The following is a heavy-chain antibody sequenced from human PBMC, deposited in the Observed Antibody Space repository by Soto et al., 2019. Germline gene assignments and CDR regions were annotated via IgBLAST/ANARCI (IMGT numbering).Heavy chain of an antibody. CDR3: ARDLVVVAATSLVYYYYGMDV. Sequence: EVQLVESGGGLIQPGGSLSLSCAASGFTVSSDYMSWVRQAPGKGLEWVSVIYSGGSTYYADSVKGRFTISRDTSKNTLYLQMNSLRAVDTAMYYCARDLVVVAATSLVYYYYGMDVWGQGTSVTVSS. J-gene: IGHJ6*02. D-gene: IGHD2-15*01. CDR2: IYSGGST. CDR1: GFTVSSDY. V-gene: IGHV3-53*01.